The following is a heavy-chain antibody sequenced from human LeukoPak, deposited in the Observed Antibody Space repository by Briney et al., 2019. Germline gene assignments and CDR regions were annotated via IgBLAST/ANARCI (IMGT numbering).Heavy chain of an antibody. CDR1: GFTFSSYG. V-gene: IGHV3-23*01. CDR2: ISGSGGST. D-gene: IGHD3-22*01. CDR3: AKDLELEYYDSSGCPDY. J-gene: IGHJ4*02. Sequence: GGSLRLSCAASGFTFSSYGMSWVRQAPGKGLEWVSAISGSGGSTYYADSVKGRFTISRDNSKNTLYLQMNSLRAEDTAVYYCAKDLELEYYDSSGCPDYWSQGTLVTVSS.